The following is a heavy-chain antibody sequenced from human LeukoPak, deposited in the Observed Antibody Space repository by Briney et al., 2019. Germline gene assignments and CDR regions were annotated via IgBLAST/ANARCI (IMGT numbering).Heavy chain of an antibody. CDR1: GFTFSSYG. CDR2: IWDDGSNK. V-gene: IGHV3-33*01. J-gene: IGHJ4*02. D-gene: IGHD1-1*01. CDR3: ARDRGTRMAVLDY. Sequence: GRSLRLSCAASGFTFSSYGLHWVRQAPGKGLEWVAVIWDDGSNKYYADSVKGRFTISRDNSKNTLYLQMNSLRAEDTAVYYCARDRGTRMAVLDYWGQGTLVTVSS.